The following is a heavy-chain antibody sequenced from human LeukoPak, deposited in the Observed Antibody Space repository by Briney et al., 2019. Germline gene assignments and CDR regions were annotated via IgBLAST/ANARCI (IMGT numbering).Heavy chain of an antibody. Sequence: ASVKVSCKASGYTFTSYGISWVRQAPGQGLERMGWISAYNGNTNYAQKLQGRVTMTTDTSTSTAYMELRSLRSDDTAVYYCASVTYYYDSSGYYIGGHDAFDIWGQGTMVTVSS. CDR1: GYTFTSYG. CDR3: ASVTYYYDSSGYYIGGHDAFDI. D-gene: IGHD3-22*01. CDR2: ISAYNGNT. V-gene: IGHV1-18*01. J-gene: IGHJ3*02.